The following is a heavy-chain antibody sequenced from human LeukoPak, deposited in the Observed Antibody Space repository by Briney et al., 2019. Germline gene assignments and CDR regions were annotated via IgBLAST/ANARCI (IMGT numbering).Heavy chain of an antibody. CDR3: ARGRGWLQPYFDY. CDR1: GFTFSSYG. V-gene: IGHV3-33*01. J-gene: IGHJ4*02. Sequence: GRSLRLSWAASGFTFSSYGMHWVRQAPGKRLEWVAVIWYDGSNKYYADSVKGRFTISRDNSKNTLYLQMNSLRAEDTAVYYCARGRGWLQPYFDYWGQGTLVTVSS. CDR2: IWYDGSNK. D-gene: IGHD5-24*01.